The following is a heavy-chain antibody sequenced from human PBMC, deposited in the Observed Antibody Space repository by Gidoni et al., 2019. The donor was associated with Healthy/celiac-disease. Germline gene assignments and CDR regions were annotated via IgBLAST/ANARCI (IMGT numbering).Heavy chain of an antibody. D-gene: IGHD2-21*02. CDR1: GGSFSGYS. J-gene: IGHJ5*02. Sequence: QVQIQQWGAGLLKPSETLSLTCAVYGGSFSGYSWRWIRQPPGKGLEWIGEINHSGSTNYNPSLKSRVTISVDTSKNQFSLKLSSVTAADTAVYYCARGNIVVVTAIGRSYNWFDPWGQGTLVTVSS. CDR2: INHSGST. CDR3: ARGNIVVVTAIGRSYNWFDP. V-gene: IGHV4-34*01.